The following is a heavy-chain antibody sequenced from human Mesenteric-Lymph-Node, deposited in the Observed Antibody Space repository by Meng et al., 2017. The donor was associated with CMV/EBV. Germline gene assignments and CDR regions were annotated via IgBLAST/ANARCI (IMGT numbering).Heavy chain of an antibody. Sequence: GESLKISCVASGFTFSDYAVSWVRQAPGKGLEWVSAISGTGGGTYYTDSVKGRFTISRDNSKNTLFLQMNSLRAEDTAVYYCAKATSGSGLAPRLGYFDYWGQGTLVTVSS. CDR1: GFTFSDYA. D-gene: IGHD6-6*01. V-gene: IGHV3-23*01. J-gene: IGHJ4*02. CDR3: AKATSGSGLAPRLGYFDY. CDR2: ISGTGGGT.